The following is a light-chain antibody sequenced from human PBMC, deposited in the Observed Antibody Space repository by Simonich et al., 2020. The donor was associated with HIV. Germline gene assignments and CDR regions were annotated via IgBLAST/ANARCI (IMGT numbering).Light chain of an antibody. J-gene: IGKJ3*01. CDR2: EAT. CDR1: QDIDDD. CDR3: LQHDNLPALFT. V-gene: IGKV5-2*01. Sequence: ETTLTQSPAFMSATPGDKINISCKGSQDIDDDMNWYQQKPGQAAIFMIQEATTLVPGISPRFSGSGYGTDFTLTINHIESEDAAYYFRLQHDNLPALFTFGPGTKVDIQ.